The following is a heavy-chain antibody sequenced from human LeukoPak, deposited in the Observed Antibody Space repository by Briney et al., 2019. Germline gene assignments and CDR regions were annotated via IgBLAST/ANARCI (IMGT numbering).Heavy chain of an antibody. CDR3: APVGQNWFDP. J-gene: IGHJ5*02. D-gene: IGHD1-26*01. V-gene: IGHV4-34*01. Sequence: SETLSLTCAIYGESFDGYSWSWIRQPPGKGLEWIGEINHSGSTNYNPSLKSRVTISVDTSKNQFSLKLSSVTAADTAVYYCAPVGQNWFDPWGQGTLVTVSS. CDR1: GESFDGYS. CDR2: INHSGST.